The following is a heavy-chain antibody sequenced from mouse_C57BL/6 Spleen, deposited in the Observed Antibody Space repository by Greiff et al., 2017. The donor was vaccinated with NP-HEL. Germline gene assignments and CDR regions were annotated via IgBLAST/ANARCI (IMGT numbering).Heavy chain of an antibody. CDR3: AREGYYDAY. V-gene: IGHV1-82*01. CDR2: IYPGDGDT. CDR1: GYAFSSSW. Sequence: QVQLQQSGPELVKPGASVKISCKASGYAFSSSWMNWVKQRPGKGLEWIGRIYPGDGDTNYNGKFKGKATLTADKSSSTAYMQLSSLTSEDSAVYFCAREGYYDAYWGQGTLVTVSA. D-gene: IGHD2-3*01. J-gene: IGHJ3*01.